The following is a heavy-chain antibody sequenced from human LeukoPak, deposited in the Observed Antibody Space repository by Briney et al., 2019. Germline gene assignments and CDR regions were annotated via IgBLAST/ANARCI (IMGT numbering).Heavy chain of an antibody. Sequence: ASVKVSCKASGYTFTSYGISWVRQAPGQGLEWMGWISAYNGNTNYAQKLQGRVTMTTDTSTSTAYMELRSLRSDDTAVYYCARKQRYSSSWYEDYWGQGTLVTVSS. J-gene: IGHJ4*02. D-gene: IGHD6-13*01. CDR1: GYTFTSYG. V-gene: IGHV1-18*01. CDR3: ARKQRYSSSWYEDY. CDR2: ISAYNGNT.